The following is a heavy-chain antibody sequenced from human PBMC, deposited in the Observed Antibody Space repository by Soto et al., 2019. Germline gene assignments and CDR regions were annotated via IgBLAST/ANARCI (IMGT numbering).Heavy chain of an antibody. J-gene: IGHJ6*02. D-gene: IGHD3-10*01. V-gene: IGHV4-39*01. CDR3: AGGRGDSYYGMDV. CDR1: GGSISSSSYY. CDR2: IYYSGST. Sequence: SDTLSLTCTVSGGSISSSSYYWGWIRQPPGKGLEWIGSIYYSGSTYYNPSLKSRVTISVDTSKNQFSLRLSSVTAADTAVYYCAGGRGDSYYGMDVWGQGTTVTVSS.